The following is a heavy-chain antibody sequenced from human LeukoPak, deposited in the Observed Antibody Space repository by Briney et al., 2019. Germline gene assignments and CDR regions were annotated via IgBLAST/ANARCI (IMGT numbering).Heavy chain of an antibody. CDR3: ASSLGDY. J-gene: IGHJ4*02. Sequence: SETLSLTCAVYGGSFSGYYWSWIRQPPGKGLEWIGEINHSGSTIYNPSLKSRVTISVDTSKNQFSLKLSSVTAADTAVYYCASSLGDYWGQGTLVTVSS. V-gene: IGHV4-34*01. CDR2: INHSGST. CDR1: GGSFSGYY.